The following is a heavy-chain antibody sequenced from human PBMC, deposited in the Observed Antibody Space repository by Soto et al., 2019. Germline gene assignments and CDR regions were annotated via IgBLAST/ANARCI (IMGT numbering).Heavy chain of an antibody. D-gene: IGHD3-9*01. J-gene: IGHJ4*02. CDR2: IYYSGST. V-gene: IGHV4-39*01. Sequence: TLSLTCTVSGGSISSSSYYWGWIRQPPGKGLEWIGSIYYSGSTYYNPSLKSRVTISVDTSKNQFSLKLSSVTAADTAVYYCARAYYDILTGYFDYWGQGTLVTVSS. CDR1: GGSISSSSYY. CDR3: ARAYYDILTGYFDY.